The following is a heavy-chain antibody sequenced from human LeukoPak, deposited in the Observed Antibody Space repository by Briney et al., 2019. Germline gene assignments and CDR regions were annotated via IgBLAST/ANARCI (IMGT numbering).Heavy chain of an antibody. V-gene: IGHV4-34*01. CDR1: GGSFSGYY. J-gene: IGHJ6*03. CDR2: INHSGST. Sequence: SETLSLTCAVYGGSFSGYYWSWIRQPPGKGLEWIGEINHSGSTNYNPSLKSRVTISVDTSQTPFSLKLSSVTAADTAVYYCARESYGPMDVWGKGTTVTISS. D-gene: IGHD3-10*01. CDR3: ARESYGPMDV.